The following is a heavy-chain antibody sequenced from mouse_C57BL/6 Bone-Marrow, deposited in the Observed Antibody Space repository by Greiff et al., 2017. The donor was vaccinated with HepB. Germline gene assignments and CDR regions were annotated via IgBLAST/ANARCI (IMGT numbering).Heavy chain of an antibody. J-gene: IGHJ1*03. Sequence: QVQLQQSGAELVKPGASVKLSCKASGYTFTSYWMHWVKQRPGQGLEWIGMIHPNSGSTNYNEKFKSKATLTVDKSSSTAYMQLSSLTSEDSAVYYCARRGYYGSRYWYFDVWGTGTTVTVSS. CDR1: GYTFTSYW. V-gene: IGHV1-64*01. CDR3: ARRGYYGSRYWYFDV. D-gene: IGHD1-1*01. CDR2: IHPNSGST.